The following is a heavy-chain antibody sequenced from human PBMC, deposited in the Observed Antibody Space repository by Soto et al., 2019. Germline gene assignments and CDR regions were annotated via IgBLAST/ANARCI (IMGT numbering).Heavy chain of an antibody. CDR1: GYTFTNYG. CDR3: ARVIQGAEAWFGP. CDR2: ISAYTDNP. V-gene: IGHV1-18*01. D-gene: IGHD1-1*01. Sequence: ASVKVSCKASGYTFTNYGVTWVRQAPGQGLEWMGWISAYTDNPNYAQKFQGRVTMTIDTSTTTAYMDLRSLTSDDTAVYYCARVIQGAEAWFGPWGQGTLVTVSS. J-gene: IGHJ5*02.